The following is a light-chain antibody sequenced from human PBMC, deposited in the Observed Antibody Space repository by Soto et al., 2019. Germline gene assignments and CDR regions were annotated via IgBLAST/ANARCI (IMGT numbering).Light chain of an antibody. J-gene: IGKJ1*01. CDR1: QSIGSW. CDR3: QQYNSYSPT. V-gene: IGKV1-5*01. Sequence: DIQMTQSPSTLSASVGDRVIITCRASQSIGSWLAWYQQKPGKAPKLLIYDASNLESRVPSRFSGSGSGTEFTLTISSLQPDDSATYYCQQYNSYSPTFGQGTKVDIK. CDR2: DAS.